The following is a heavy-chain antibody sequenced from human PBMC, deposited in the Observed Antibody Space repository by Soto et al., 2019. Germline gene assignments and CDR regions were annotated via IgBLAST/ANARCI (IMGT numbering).Heavy chain of an antibody. CDR3: AKNLLVTTPDGFDI. J-gene: IGHJ3*02. V-gene: IGHV1-2*02. CDR2: INTYSGDT. Sequence: XSVKVSCKASGYTFTGYFMHWVRQAPGQGLEWMGWINTYSGDTNFAQKFQGRITMTRDTSITTAYMEVSRLRSDDTAVYYCAKNLLVTTPDGFDIWGQGTMVTVSS. D-gene: IGHD1-1*01. CDR1: GYTFTGYF.